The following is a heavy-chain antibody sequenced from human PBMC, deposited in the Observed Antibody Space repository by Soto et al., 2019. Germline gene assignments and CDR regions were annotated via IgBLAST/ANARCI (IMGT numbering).Heavy chain of an antibody. CDR3: ARADCGGQCPCDY. CDR2: IWYDGSVK. D-gene: IGHD2-21*01. J-gene: IGHJ4*02. V-gene: IGHV3-33*08. Sequence: GGSLRLSCAASGFTISSHWMHWVRQAPGKGLEWVAGIWYDGSVKTYADSVKGRFSISRDNSQNTVYLQMNTLRAGDTAVYYCARADCGGQCPCDYWGQGTLVTVSS. CDR1: GFTISSHW.